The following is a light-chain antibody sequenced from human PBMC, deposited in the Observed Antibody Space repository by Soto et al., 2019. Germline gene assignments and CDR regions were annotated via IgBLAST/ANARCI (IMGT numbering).Light chain of an antibody. Sequence: EIVLTQSPGTLSLSPGERATLSCRASQSVSSSYLAWYQQKPGQAPRLLIYTASSRATGIPDRFSGSGSGTDFTLTISRLEPEDFAVYYCQQYGSSSTLGQGTKVDIK. V-gene: IGKV3-20*01. CDR1: QSVSSSY. CDR3: QQYGSSST. J-gene: IGKJ1*01. CDR2: TAS.